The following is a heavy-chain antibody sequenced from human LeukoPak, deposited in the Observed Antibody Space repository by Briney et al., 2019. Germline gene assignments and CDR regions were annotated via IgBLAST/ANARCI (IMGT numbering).Heavy chain of an antibody. V-gene: IGHV4-4*07. Sequence: PSETLSLTCTVSGRSISSYYWSWIRQPAGKGLEWIGRIYTSGSTNYNPSLKSRVTMSVDTSKNQFSLKLSSVTAADTAVYYCARERFGSYAYYYYYYMDVWGKGTTVTVSS. CDR2: IYTSGST. CDR3: ARERFGSYAYYYYYYMDV. D-gene: IGHD1-26*01. J-gene: IGHJ6*03. CDR1: GRSISSYY.